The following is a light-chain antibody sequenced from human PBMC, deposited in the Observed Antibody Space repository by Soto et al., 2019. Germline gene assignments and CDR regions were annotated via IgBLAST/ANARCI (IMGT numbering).Light chain of an antibody. J-gene: IGKJ1*01. CDR1: QSVSSY. CDR2: DAS. CDR3: QQRSNWPWT. Sequence: EIVLTQSPATLSFSPGERATLSCRASQSVSSYLAWYQQKPGQAPRLLIYDASNRATGIPARFSGSGSGTDVTLTISSLEPEDFAVDYCQQRSNWPWTFGQGTKVDIK. V-gene: IGKV3-11*01.